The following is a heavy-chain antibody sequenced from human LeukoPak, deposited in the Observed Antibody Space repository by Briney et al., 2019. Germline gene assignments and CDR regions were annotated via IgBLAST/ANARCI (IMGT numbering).Heavy chain of an antibody. CDR3: TRGLGDYGDY. CDR2: ISGSGGST. V-gene: IGHV3-23*01. D-gene: IGHD2-15*01. Sequence: GGSLRLSCAASGFTFSSYAMSWVRQAPGKGLEWVSAISGSGGSTYYADSVKGRFTISRDNSKNTLYLQMNSLRAEDTAVYYCTRGLGDYGDYWGQGTLVTVSS. CDR1: GFTFSSYA. J-gene: IGHJ4*02.